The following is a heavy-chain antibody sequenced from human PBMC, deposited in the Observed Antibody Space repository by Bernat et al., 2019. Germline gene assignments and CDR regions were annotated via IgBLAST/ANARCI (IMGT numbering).Heavy chain of an antibody. J-gene: IGHJ6*02. Sequence: QVQLVQSGAEVKKPGASVKVSCKASGHTFTSYGISWVRQAPGQGLEWMGWISAYNGNTNYAQKLQGRVTMTTDTSTSTAYMELRSLRSDDTAVYYCARDRRSSSWYFYYYGMDVWGQGTTVTVSS. D-gene: IGHD6-13*01. CDR3: ARDRRSSSWYFYYYGMDV. V-gene: IGHV1-18*01. CDR1: GHTFTSYG. CDR2: ISAYNGNT.